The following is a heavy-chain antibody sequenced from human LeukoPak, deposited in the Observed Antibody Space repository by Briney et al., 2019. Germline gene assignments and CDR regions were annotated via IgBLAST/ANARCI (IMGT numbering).Heavy chain of an antibody. D-gene: IGHD1-26*01. CDR3: AKRPSIIVGVSNWFDP. CDR1: GFTFTGYP. V-gene: IGHV3-30*02. CDR2: IRYDGSNE. Sequence: PGGSLRLSCAASGFTFTGYPMQWVRQPPGKGLEGVAFIRYDGSNEYYADSVKGRFTISRDNSKNTLYLQMNSLRAEDTAVYYCAKRPSIIVGVSNWFDPWGQGTLVTVSS. J-gene: IGHJ5*02.